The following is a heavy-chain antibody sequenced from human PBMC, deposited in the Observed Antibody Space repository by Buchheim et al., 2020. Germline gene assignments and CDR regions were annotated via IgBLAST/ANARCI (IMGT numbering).Heavy chain of an antibody. J-gene: IGHJ5*02. V-gene: IGHV4-39*07. D-gene: IGHD3-3*01. Sequence: QLQLQESGPGLVKPSETLSLTCTVSGGSISSSSYYWGWIRQPPGKGLEWIGSIYYSGSTYYNPSLKSRVTISVDTSNNQFSLKLSSVTAADTAVYYCARDRRYDFWSGYYSGPNWFDPWGQGTL. CDR2: IYYSGST. CDR3: ARDRRYDFWSGYYSGPNWFDP. CDR1: GGSISSSSYY.